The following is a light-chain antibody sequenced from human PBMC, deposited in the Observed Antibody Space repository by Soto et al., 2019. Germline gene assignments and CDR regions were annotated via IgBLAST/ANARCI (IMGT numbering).Light chain of an antibody. Sequence: QPVLTQPASVSGSPGQSIAISCTGTNSDVGSYNYVSWYQQHPGKAPKLMIYDVNSRPSGVSDRFSGSKSGNTASLSISWLHTEDEADYYCSSYTSSSPLVFGGGTKVTVL. CDR1: NSDVGSYNY. V-gene: IGLV2-14*01. J-gene: IGLJ3*02. CDR3: SSYTSSSPLV. CDR2: DVN.